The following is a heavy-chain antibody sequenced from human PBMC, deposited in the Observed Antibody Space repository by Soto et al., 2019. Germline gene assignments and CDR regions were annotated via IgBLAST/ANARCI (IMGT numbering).Heavy chain of an antibody. CDR1: GYTFTGYY. V-gene: IGHV1-2*04. CDR3: ARAGMTDHYYMDV. CDR2: INPNSGGT. J-gene: IGHJ6*03. Sequence: ASVKVSFKASGYTFTGYYMHWVRQAPGQGLEWMGWINPNSGGTNYAQKFQGWVTMTRDTSISTAYMELSRLRSDDTAVYYCARAGMTDHYYMDVWGKGTTVTVSS.